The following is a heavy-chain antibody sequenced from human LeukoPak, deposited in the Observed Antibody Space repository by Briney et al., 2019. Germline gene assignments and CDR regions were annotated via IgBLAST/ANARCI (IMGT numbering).Heavy chain of an antibody. CDR3: ARHSQHSRYLGSARNFDY. CDR1: GGSISTYY. Sequence: PSETLSLTCTVSGGSISTYYWSWIRQPPGKGLEWIGYIHYSGSTNYNPSLKSRVTISVDTSKNLFSLRLTSVTAADTAVYYCARHSQHSRYLGSARNFDYWGQGTLVTVSS. CDR2: IHYSGST. J-gene: IGHJ4*02. V-gene: IGHV4-59*08. D-gene: IGHD3-9*01.